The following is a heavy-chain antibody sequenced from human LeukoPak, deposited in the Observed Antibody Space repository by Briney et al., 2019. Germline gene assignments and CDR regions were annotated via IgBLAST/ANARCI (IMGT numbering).Heavy chain of an antibody. D-gene: IGHD1-26*01. CDR2: INPNSGGT. Sequence: ASVKVSCKASGYTFTGYYMHWVRQAPGQGLEWMGWINPNSGGTNYAQKFQGRVTMTRDTSTSTVYMELSSLRSEDTAVYYCARGRRSGSYRGGFNYWGQEPLVTVSS. V-gene: IGHV1-2*02. CDR3: ARGRRSGSYRGGFNY. J-gene: IGHJ4*02. CDR1: GYTFTGYY.